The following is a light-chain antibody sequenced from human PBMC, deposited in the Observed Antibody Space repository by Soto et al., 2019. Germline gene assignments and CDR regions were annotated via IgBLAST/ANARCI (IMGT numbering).Light chain of an antibody. Sequence: EIVLTQSPGTMSLSPGERATLSCRASQRVSNSYLAWYQQKTGQSPRLLIYGTSTRATGIPDRFSGSGSGTDFTLTISRLEPEDFAVYYCQQYGNAPFTFGPGTKVDIK. CDR2: GTS. CDR3: QQYGNAPFT. V-gene: IGKV3-20*01. J-gene: IGKJ3*01. CDR1: QRVSNSY.